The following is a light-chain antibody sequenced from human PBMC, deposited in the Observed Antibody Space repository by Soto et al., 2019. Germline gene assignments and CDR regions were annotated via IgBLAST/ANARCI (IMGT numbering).Light chain of an antibody. CDR2: WAS. J-gene: IGKJ1*01. CDR1: RSLFFSPARKDF. CDR3: QQYYLTQS. V-gene: IGKV4-1*01. Sequence: EIVLTQSPESLAVSLGERATINCKSSRSLFFSPARKDFLGWFQKKSGQPPKLLIYWASTRASGVPERFVGSGSATDFTLAITSLQAEDVGVYYCQQYYLTQSFGQGTKVDIK.